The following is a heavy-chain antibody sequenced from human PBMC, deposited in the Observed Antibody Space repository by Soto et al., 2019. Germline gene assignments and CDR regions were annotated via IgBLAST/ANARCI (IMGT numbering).Heavy chain of an antibody. Sequence: GSLRLSCAASGFTFSSYSMNWVRQAPGKGLEWVSYISSSSSTIYYADSVKGRFTISRDNSKNTLYLQMNSLRAEDTAVYYCARADGVVPAAPDYWGQGTLVTVSS. J-gene: IGHJ4*02. CDR3: ARADGVVPAAPDY. CDR2: ISSSSSTI. CDR1: GFTFSSYS. D-gene: IGHD2-2*01. V-gene: IGHV3-48*01.